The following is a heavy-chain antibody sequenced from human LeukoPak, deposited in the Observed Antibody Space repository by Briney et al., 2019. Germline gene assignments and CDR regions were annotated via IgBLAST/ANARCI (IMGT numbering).Heavy chain of an antibody. CDR1: GGSINSYY. J-gene: IGHJ4*02. V-gene: IGHV4-4*07. D-gene: IGHD3-10*01. Sequence: SETLSLTCTGSGGSINSYYWGWVRQPAGKGLEWIGRIYTTGTTNYSPSLKSRLTMSLDTSKNQFSLKLRSVTAADTAVYYCGRQRYTASYYFVDYWSQGTLVTVSS. CDR3: GRQRYTASYYFVDY. CDR2: IYTTGTT.